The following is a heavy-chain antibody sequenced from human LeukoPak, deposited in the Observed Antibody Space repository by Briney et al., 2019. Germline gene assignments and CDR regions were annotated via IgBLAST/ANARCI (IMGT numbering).Heavy chain of an antibody. CDR3: ARAPVTSCRGAFCYPFDY. CDR1: GFTFNSYT. V-gene: IGHV3-23*01. CDR2: ISDSGYST. D-gene: IGHD2-15*01. Sequence: GGSLRLSCVASGFTFNSYTMSWVRQAPGKGLEWVSAISDSGYSTYYADSVKGRFTISRDNSKNTPYLQMNRLRVEDAAVYYCARAPVTSCRGAFCYPFDYWGQGTLVTVSS. J-gene: IGHJ4*02.